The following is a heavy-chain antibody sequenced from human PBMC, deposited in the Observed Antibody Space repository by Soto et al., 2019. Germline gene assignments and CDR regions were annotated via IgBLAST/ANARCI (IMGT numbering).Heavy chain of an antibody. CDR1: GFTFSSYA. D-gene: IGHD4-4*01. CDR2: ISYDGSNK. V-gene: IGHV3-30-3*01. Sequence: PGGSLRLSCVASGFTFSSYAMHWVRQAPGKGLERVAVISYDGSNKYYADSVKGRFTTSRDNSKNTLYLQMNCLRAEDTAVYYCASLGGLTTGDAFDIWGQGTMVTVSS. J-gene: IGHJ3*02. CDR3: ASLGGLTTGDAFDI.